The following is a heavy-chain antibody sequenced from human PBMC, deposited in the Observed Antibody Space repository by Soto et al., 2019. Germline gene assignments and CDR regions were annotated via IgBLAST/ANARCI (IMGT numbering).Heavy chain of an antibody. D-gene: IGHD2-2*02. V-gene: IGHV3-23*01. CDR2: ISGSGGST. CDR1: GFTFSSYA. CDR3: AKDDGAATPNWFDP. Sequence: EVQLLESGGGLVQPGGSLKLSCAASGFTFSSYAMSWVRQAPGKGLEWVSAISGSGGSTYYADSVKGRFTISRDNSKNTLYLQMKSLRSEDTAVYYCAKDDGAATPNWFDPWGQGTLVTVSS. J-gene: IGHJ5*02.